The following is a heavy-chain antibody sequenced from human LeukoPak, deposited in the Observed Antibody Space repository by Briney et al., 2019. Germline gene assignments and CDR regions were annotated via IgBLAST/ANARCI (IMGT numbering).Heavy chain of an antibody. CDR2: ITWNSGFI. V-gene: IGHV3-9*01. CDR3: AKGRTEYYYYGMDV. J-gene: IGHJ6*02. D-gene: IGHD6-6*01. Sequence: GGSLRLSCAASGLTFDDYAMYWVRQPPGGGLEWVSAITWNSGFIGYADSVKGRFTISRDNAKNSLYLQMNSLRTEDTALYYCAKGRTEYYYYGMDVWGQGTTVTVSS. CDR1: GLTFDDYA.